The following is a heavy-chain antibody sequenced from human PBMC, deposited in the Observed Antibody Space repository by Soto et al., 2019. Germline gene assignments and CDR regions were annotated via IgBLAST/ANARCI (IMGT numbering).Heavy chain of an antibody. Sequence: PSETLSLPCTVPGGSISSYYWSWIRQPPGKGLEWIGYIYYSGSTNYNPSLKSRVTISVDTSKHQFSLKLSSVTAADTAVYYCARTIRGYSYGVIDYWGQGTLVTVSS. CDR2: IYYSGST. D-gene: IGHD5-18*01. V-gene: IGHV4-59*01. CDR1: GGSISSYY. J-gene: IGHJ4*02. CDR3: ARTIRGYSYGVIDY.